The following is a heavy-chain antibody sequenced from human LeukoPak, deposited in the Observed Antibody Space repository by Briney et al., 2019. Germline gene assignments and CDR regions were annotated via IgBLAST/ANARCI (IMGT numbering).Heavy chain of an antibody. D-gene: IGHD2/OR15-2a*01. CDR3: ARIGTTTRGPAGLDV. CDR2: IASGGGANR. Sequence: GGSLTLSCAASGFTFSSYEMNWVRQAPGKGLEWVSYIASGGGANRFYSESVKGRFTISRDNAKNSLHLHMNSLRAEDTGVYYCARIGTTTRGPAGLDVWGQGTTVTVSS. V-gene: IGHV3-48*03. J-gene: IGHJ6*02. CDR1: GFTFSSYE.